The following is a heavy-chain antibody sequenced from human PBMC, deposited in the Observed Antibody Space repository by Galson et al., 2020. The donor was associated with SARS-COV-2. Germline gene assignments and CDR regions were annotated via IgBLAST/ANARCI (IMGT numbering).Heavy chain of an antibody. V-gene: IGHV4-59*08. CDR1: GGSISTYY. CDR2: IYYSRST. J-gene: IGHJ4*02. Sequence: SETLSLTCSVSGGSISTYYWSWIRQPPGKGLEWIGYIYYSRSTNYNPSLESRVTISIDTSRNQFSLNLKSMTAADTAVYYCARRENDLLTGYYRHWGQGTLVTVSS. D-gene: IGHD3-9*01. CDR3: ARRENDLLTGYYRH.